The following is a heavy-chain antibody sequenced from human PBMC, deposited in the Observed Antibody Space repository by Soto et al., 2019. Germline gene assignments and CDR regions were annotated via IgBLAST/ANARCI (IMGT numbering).Heavy chain of an antibody. J-gene: IGHJ4*02. V-gene: IGHV3-30*18. CDR1: GFTFSSYG. CDR2: ISYDGSNK. Sequence: GGSLRLSCAASGFTFSSYGMHWVRQAPGKGLEWVAVISYDGSNKYYADSVKGRFTISRDNSKNTLYLQMNSLRAEDTAVYYCAKADFANIDYWGQGTLVTVSS. CDR3: AKADFANIDY.